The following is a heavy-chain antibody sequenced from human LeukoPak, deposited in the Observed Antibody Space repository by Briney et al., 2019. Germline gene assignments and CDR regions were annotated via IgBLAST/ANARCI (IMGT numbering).Heavy chain of an antibody. J-gene: IGHJ5*02. CDR3: ATSYGTTSHTYYNWFDP. D-gene: IGHD1-7*01. V-gene: IGHV1/OR15-1*04. Sequence: ASVKVSCKASGYIFTDYYMHWVRQAPGQELGWMGRINPNSGGTNYAQKFQGRVTMTEDTSTDTAYMELSSLRSEDTAVYYCATSYGTTSHTYYNWFDPWGQGTLVTVSS. CDR2: INPNSGGT. CDR1: GYIFTDYY.